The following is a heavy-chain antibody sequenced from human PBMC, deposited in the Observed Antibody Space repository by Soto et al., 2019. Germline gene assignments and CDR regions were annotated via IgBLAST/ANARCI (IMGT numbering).Heavy chain of an antibody. CDR2: INHSGST. CDR3: ARQADYGDYYFDY. V-gene: IGHV4-34*01. D-gene: IGHD4-17*01. CDR1: GGSFSGYY. J-gene: IGHJ4*02. Sequence: SETLSLTCAVYGGSFSGYYWSWIRQPPGKGLEWIGEINHSGSTNYNPSLKSRVTISVDTSKNQFSLKLSSVTAADTAVYYCARQADYGDYYFDYWGQGTLVTVSS.